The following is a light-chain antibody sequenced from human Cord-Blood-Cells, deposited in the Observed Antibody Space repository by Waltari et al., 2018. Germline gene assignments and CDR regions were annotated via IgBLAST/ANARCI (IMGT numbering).Light chain of an antibody. CDR2: DAS. CDR3: QQRSNWPIT. Sequence: EIVLTQSPATLSLSPGERATLTCRASQSVSSYLACYQQKPGQAPRILIYDASNRATGIPARFSGSESGTDFTLTISSLEPEDFAVYYCQQRSNWPITFGQGTRLEIK. CDR1: QSVSSY. V-gene: IGKV3-11*01. J-gene: IGKJ5*01.